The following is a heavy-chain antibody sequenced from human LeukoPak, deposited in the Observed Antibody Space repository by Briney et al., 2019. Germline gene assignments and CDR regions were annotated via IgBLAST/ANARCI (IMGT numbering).Heavy chain of an antibody. J-gene: IGHJ4*02. V-gene: IGHV3-21*01. D-gene: IGHD1-14*01. CDR1: GFTVSSNY. Sequence: GGSLRLSCAASGFTVSSNYMSWVRQAPGRGLERVSSISSTSGYIYYADSVKGRFTISRDNAKNSLFLQMNSLRAEDTAVYYCARGILSTGLIDYWGQGTLVTVSS. CDR2: ISSTSGYI. CDR3: ARGILSTGLIDY.